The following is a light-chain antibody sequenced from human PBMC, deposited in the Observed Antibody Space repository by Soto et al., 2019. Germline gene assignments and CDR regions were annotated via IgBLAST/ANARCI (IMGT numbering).Light chain of an antibody. J-gene: IGLJ1*01. CDR3: CSYVGGYSHV. Sequence: QSALTQPRSVSGSPGQSVTVSCIGTSRDVGDYNSVSWYQHHPGKAPKLRSYDVSKRPSGVPDRFSGSKSGNTASLTISGLQAEDEADYYCCSYVGGYSHVFGIGTTVTVL. V-gene: IGLV2-11*01. CDR1: SRDVGDYNS. CDR2: DVS.